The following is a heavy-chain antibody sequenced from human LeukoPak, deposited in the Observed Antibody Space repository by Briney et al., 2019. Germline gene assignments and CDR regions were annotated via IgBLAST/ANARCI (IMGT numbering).Heavy chain of an antibody. CDR3: ARVGSSGWYVHPTLDY. CDR2: INPNSGDT. D-gene: IGHD6-19*01. V-gene: IGHV1-2*02. CDR1: GYTFTGYY. Sequence: ASVKVSCKASGYTFTGYYMHWVQQAPGQGLEWMGWINPNSGDTNYAQKFQGRVTVTRDTSISTAYMELSRLRSDDTAVYYCARVGSSGWYVHPTLDYWGQGTLVTVSS. J-gene: IGHJ4*02.